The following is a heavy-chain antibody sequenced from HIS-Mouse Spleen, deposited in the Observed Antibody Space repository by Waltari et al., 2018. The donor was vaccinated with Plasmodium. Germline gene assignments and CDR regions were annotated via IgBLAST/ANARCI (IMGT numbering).Heavy chain of an antibody. D-gene: IGHD6-13*01. Sequence: EVQLVESGGGLVQPGGSVRLCCAASGFTFSIYWMSWVRLAPGKGLEWVANIKQDGSEKYYVDSVKGRFTISRDNAKNSLYLQMNSLRAEDTAVYYCASSWYWYFDLWGRGTLVTVSS. J-gene: IGHJ2*01. CDR1: GFTFSIYW. V-gene: IGHV3-7*01. CDR3: ASSWYWYFDL. CDR2: IKQDGSEK.